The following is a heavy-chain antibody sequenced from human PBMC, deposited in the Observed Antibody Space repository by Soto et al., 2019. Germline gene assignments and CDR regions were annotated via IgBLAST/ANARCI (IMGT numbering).Heavy chain of an antibody. CDR2: INSDGSST. D-gene: IGHD2-8*01. Sequence: GGSLRLSCAASGFTFSGYWMHWVRQAPGKGLLRISRINSDGSSTNYADSVQGRFIISRDNAKNTLDLQMNSLRAEDTAVYYCARPACSDGVCYIDYWGQGIQVTVS. V-gene: IGHV3-74*01. CDR3: ARPACSDGVCYIDY. CDR1: GFTFSGYW. J-gene: IGHJ4*02.